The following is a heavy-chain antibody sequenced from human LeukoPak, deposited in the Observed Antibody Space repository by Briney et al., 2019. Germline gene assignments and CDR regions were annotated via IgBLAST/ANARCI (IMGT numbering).Heavy chain of an antibody. V-gene: IGHV3-30*18. Sequence: PGGSLRLSCAVSEFTFGNFGMHWVRQAPGKGLEWVAIISYDGSNKYYADSVKGRFTISRDNSKNTLFLQMNSLRDEDTAVYYCAKSVVYYDFWSLPNDYWGQGTLVTVSS. J-gene: IGHJ4*02. CDR3: AKSVVYYDFWSLPNDY. CDR1: EFTFGNFG. CDR2: ISYDGSNK. D-gene: IGHD3-3*01.